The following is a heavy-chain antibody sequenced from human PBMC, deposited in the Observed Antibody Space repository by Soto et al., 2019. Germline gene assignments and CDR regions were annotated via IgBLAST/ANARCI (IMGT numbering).Heavy chain of an antibody. D-gene: IGHD6-19*01. V-gene: IGHV5-51*01. CDR2: IYPGDSDT. CDR3: ARPAVAGVTAGGADPYFDY. Sequence: EVQLVQSGAEVKKPGESLKISCKGSGYSFTSYWIGWVRQMPGKGLEWMGIIYPGDSDTRYSPSFQGQVTISADKSISTAYLQWSSLKASDTAMYYCARPAVAGVTAGGADPYFDYWGQGTLVTVSS. CDR1: GYSFTSYW. J-gene: IGHJ4*02.